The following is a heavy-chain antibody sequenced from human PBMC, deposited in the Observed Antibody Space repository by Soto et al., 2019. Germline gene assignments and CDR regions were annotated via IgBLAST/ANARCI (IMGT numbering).Heavy chain of an antibody. CDR2: INPNSGGT. CDR3: ARSAGSFYYYGTDV. CDR1: GYTFTGYY. Sequence: ASVKVSCKASGYTFTGYYMHWVRQAPGQGLEWMGWINPNSGGTNYAQKFQGRVTMTRDTSISTAYMELSRLRSDDTAVYYCARSAGSFYYYGTDVWGQGTTVTVS. V-gene: IGHV1-2*02. D-gene: IGHD6-13*01. J-gene: IGHJ6*02.